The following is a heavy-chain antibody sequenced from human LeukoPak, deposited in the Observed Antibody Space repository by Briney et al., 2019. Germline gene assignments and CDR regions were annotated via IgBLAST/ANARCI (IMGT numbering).Heavy chain of an antibody. J-gene: IGHJ4*02. D-gene: IGHD2-2*01. CDR3: AKSPCSSTSCYYLGFDY. V-gene: IGHV3-30-3*02. CDR2: ISYDGSNK. Sequence: GGSLRLSCAASGFTFSSYAMRWVRQAPGKGLEWVAVISYDGSNKYYADSVKGRFTISRDNSKNTLYLQMNSLRAEDTAVYYCAKSPCSSTSCYYLGFDYWGQGTLVTVSS. CDR1: GFTFSSYA.